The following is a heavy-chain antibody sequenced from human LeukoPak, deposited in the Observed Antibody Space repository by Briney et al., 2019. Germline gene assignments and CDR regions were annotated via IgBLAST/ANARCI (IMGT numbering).Heavy chain of an antibody. Sequence: GGSLRLSCAASGFTFSSYWMHWVRQAPGKGLVWVSAISGSGGSTYYADSVKGRFTISRGNSKNTLYLQMNSLRAEDTAVYYCARGRVDTAMVPLVLDYWGQGTLVSVSS. V-gene: IGHV3-23*01. CDR3: ARGRVDTAMVPLVLDY. D-gene: IGHD5-18*01. J-gene: IGHJ4*02. CDR1: GFTFSSYW. CDR2: ISGSGGST.